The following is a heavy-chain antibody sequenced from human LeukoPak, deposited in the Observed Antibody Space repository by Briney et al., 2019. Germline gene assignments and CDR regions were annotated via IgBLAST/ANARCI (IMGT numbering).Heavy chain of an antibody. V-gene: IGHV3-30*01. D-gene: IGHD3-10*01. J-gene: IGHJ4*02. CDR2: ISFDGSNK. CDR3: ARDPGNKQLGPFDY. CDR1: GFTFKSYP. Sequence: GGSLRLSCAASGFTFKSYPMHWIRQTPGKGPGWVAAISFDGSNKYYADSVQGRFTLSRDNSNNILYLQMNSLRAEDMAVYYCARDPGNKQLGPFDYWGQGTLVTVSS.